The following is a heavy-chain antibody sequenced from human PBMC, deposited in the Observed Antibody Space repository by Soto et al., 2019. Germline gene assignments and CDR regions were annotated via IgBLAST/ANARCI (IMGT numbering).Heavy chain of an antibody. CDR2: IHYTGST. CDR3: ARDLTISSTDGPLDP. J-gene: IGHJ5*01. Sequence: NPSETLSLTCTVSGGSMSRYYWTWIRQPPGKGLEWIGNIHYTGSTNYNPSLKRRVTILLGTSTSQFSLKVSSVTAADTAVYYCARDLTISSTDGPLDPWGQGTLVTVSS. CDR1: GGSMSRYY. V-gene: IGHV4-59*01. D-gene: IGHD1-1*01.